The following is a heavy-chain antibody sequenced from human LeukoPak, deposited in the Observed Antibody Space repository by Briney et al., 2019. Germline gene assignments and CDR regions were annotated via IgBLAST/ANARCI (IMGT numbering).Heavy chain of an antibody. V-gene: IGHV3-7*01. CDR1: GLTFSIHW. D-gene: IGHD4-17*01. CDR3: ASLHGDYVY. J-gene: IGHJ4*02. CDR2: INQDGSDK. Sequence: GGSLRLSCAASGLTFSIHWMNWVRQAPGKGLECVANINQDGSDKYYVDSVKGRFTISRDNTKNSLYLQMNSLRVEDTAVYYCASLHGDYVYWGQGTLVTVSS.